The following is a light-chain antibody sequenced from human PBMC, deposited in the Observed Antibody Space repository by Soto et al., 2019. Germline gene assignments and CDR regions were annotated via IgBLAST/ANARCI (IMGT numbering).Light chain of an antibody. J-gene: IGKJ2*01. Sequence: DIQMTQSPSTLSASVGDRVTITCRASQSISSWLAWYQQKPGKAPKLLIYDASSLESGVPSRFSGSGSGTEFTLTISSLQPDDFATYYCQQYNSYSPDRTFGQGTKLEIK. V-gene: IGKV1-5*01. CDR3: QQYNSYSPDRT. CDR1: QSISSW. CDR2: DAS.